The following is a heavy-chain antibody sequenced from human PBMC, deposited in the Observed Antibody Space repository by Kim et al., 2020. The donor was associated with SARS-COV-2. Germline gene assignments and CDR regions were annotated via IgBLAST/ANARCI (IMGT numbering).Heavy chain of an antibody. J-gene: IGHJ4*02. CDR1: GFTFSSYW. CDR3: ARALHLLYYDFWSGYAYYFDY. V-gene: IGHV3-7*01. D-gene: IGHD3-3*01. CDR2: IKQDGSEK. Sequence: GGSLRLSCAASGFTFSSYWMSWVRQAPGKGLEWVANIKQDGSEKYYVDSVKGRFTISRDNAKNSLYLQMNSLRAEDTAVYYCARALHLLYYDFWSGYAYYFDYWGQGTLVTVSS.